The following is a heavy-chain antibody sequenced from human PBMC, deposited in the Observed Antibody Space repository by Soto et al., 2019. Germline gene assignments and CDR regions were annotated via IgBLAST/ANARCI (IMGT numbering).Heavy chain of an antibody. CDR1: GFTFDDYA. Sequence: EVQLVESGGGLVQPGRSLRLSCAASGFTFDDYAIPWVRQVPGKGLEWVSGINWNSGSIGYGDSVKGRFAISRDNAKNSLHLQMNSLSAQDTALYYCVKDASIIWYSGHFRHWGQGTLVTVSS. J-gene: IGHJ1*01. D-gene: IGHD6-13*01. CDR3: VKDASIIWYSGHFRH. V-gene: IGHV3-9*01. CDR2: INWNSGSI.